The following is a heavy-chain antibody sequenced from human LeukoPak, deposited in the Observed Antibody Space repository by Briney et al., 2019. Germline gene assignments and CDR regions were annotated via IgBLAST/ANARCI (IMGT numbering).Heavy chain of an antibody. D-gene: IGHD6-19*01. Sequence: GASVKVSCRTSGYTFSGYHIHWMRQAPGQGLEWIGWIDPYSGGTHFAEKFQGRVTLTRDTSITTLYMELTNLKSDDTSTYFCARDVVAVDSNWFDPWGQGTLVTVSS. CDR1: GYTFSGYH. CDR3: ARDVVAVDSNWFDP. CDR2: IDPYSGGT. J-gene: IGHJ5*02. V-gene: IGHV1-2*02.